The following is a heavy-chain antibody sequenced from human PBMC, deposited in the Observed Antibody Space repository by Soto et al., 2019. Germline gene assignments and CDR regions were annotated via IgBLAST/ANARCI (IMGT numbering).Heavy chain of an antibody. CDR1: GFTFSSYA. CDR2: ISGSGGST. V-gene: IGHV3-23*01. J-gene: IGHJ6*02. CDR3: ARESHYYDSSGYYPPGMDV. D-gene: IGHD3-22*01. Sequence: GESLRLSCAASGFTFSSYAMSWVRQAPGKGLEWVSAISGSGGSTYYADSVKGRFTISRDNAKNSLYLQMNSLRDEDTAVYYCARESHYYDSSGYYPPGMDVWGQGTTVTVSS.